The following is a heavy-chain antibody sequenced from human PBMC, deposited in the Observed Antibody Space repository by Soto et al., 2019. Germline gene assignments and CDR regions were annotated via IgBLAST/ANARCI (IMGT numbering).Heavy chain of an antibody. D-gene: IGHD4-4*01. V-gene: IGHV4-59*01. Sequence: SETLSLTCTVSGGSISSYYWSWIRQPPGKGLEWIGYIYYSGSTNYNPSLKSRVTISVDTSKNQFSLKLSSVTAADTAVYYCARVEMTTVSAFDYWGQGTLVTVSS. CDR2: IYYSGST. J-gene: IGHJ4*02. CDR3: ARVEMTTVSAFDY. CDR1: GGSISSYY.